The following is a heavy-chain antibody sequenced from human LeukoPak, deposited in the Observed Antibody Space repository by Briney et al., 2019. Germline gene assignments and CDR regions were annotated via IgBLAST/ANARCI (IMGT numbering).Heavy chain of an antibody. CDR2: ISSSSSTI. Sequence: GGSLRLSCAASGFTFSSYSMNWVRQAPGKGLEWVSYISSSSSTIYYADSVKGRFTISRDNAKNSLYLQMNSLRAEDTAVYYCATRGYSYGFDWGQGTLVTVSS. CDR1: GFTFSSYS. J-gene: IGHJ4*02. V-gene: IGHV3-48*01. D-gene: IGHD5-18*01. CDR3: ATRGYSYGFD.